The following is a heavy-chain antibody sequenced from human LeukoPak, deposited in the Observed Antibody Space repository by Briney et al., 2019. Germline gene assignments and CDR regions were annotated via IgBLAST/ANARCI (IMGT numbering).Heavy chain of an antibody. V-gene: IGHV4-38-2*02. Sequence: SETLSLTCTVSGYSISSGYYWSWIRQPPGKGLEWIGEINHSGSTNYNPSLKSRVTISVDTSKNQFSLKLSSVTAADTAVYYCARGGYSSSWYSRGEYFQHWGQGTLVTVSS. CDR3: ARGGYSSSWYSRGEYFQH. CDR2: INHSGST. D-gene: IGHD6-13*01. J-gene: IGHJ1*01. CDR1: GYSISSGYY.